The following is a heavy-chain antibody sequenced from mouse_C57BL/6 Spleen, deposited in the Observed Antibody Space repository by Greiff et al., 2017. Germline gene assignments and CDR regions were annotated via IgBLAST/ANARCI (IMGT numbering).Heavy chain of an antibody. J-gene: IGHJ4*01. V-gene: IGHV5-17*01. CDR1: GFTFSDYG. D-gene: IGHD1-1*01. CDR2: ISSGSSTI. Sequence: VQLKESGGGLVKPGGSLKLSCAASGFTFSDYGMHWVRQAPEKGLEWVAYISSGSSTIYYADTVKGRFTISRDNAKNTLFLQMTSLRSEDTAMYYCARANYYGSSYYAMDYWGQGTSVTVSS. CDR3: ARANYYGSSYYAMDY.